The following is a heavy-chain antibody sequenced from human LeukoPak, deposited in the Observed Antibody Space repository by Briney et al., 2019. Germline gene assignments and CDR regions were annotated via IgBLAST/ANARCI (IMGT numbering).Heavy chain of an antibody. CDR3: ARGISGRTMVRGVIHYYYMDV. J-gene: IGHJ6*03. Sequence: SETLSLTCAVSGYSISSGYYWGWIRQPPGKGLEWIGSIYHSGSTYYNPSLKSRVTISVDTSKNQFSLKLGSVTAADTAVYYCARGISGRTMVRGVIHYYYMDVWGKGTTVTVSS. D-gene: IGHD3-10*01. CDR1: GYSISSGYY. V-gene: IGHV4-38-2*01. CDR2: IYHSGST.